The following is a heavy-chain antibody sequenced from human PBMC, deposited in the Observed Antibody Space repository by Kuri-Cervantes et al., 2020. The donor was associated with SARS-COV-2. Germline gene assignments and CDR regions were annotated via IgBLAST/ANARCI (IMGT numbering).Heavy chain of an antibody. D-gene: IGHD2-15*01. Sequence: GESLKISCAASGFTVSSNYMSWVRQAPGKGLEWVSGIYCGGSTYYEDSVKGRFTISRDNSKNTLYLQMNSLRAEDTAVYYCARDNYCSGGSCYSYYYGMDVWGQGTTVAASS. CDR2: IYCGGST. CDR1: GFTVSSNY. V-gene: IGHV3-53*01. CDR3: ARDNYCSGGSCYSYYYGMDV. J-gene: IGHJ6*02.